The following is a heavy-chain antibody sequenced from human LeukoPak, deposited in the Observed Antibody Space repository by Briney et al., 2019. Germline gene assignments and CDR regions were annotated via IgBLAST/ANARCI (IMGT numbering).Heavy chain of an antibody. V-gene: IGHV3-23*01. CDR3: AKHSLGFGELFDYYYYGMDV. Sequence: GGSLRLSCAASGFTFSSYAMSWGRQAPGKGLEWVSAISGSGGSTYYADSVKGRFTISRDNSKNTLYLQMNSLRAEDTAVYYCAKHSLGFGELFDYYYYGMDVWGQGTTVTVSS. D-gene: IGHD3-10*01. J-gene: IGHJ6*02. CDR1: GFTFSSYA. CDR2: ISGSGGST.